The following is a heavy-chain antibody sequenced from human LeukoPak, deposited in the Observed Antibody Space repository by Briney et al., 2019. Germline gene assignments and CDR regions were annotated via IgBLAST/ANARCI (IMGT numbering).Heavy chain of an antibody. D-gene: IGHD1-1*01. CDR2: IYTSGST. V-gene: IGHV4-4*07. J-gene: IGHJ5*02. CDR3: ARDRRTTGTTGWFDP. Sequence: SETLSLTCTVSGGSISSYYWSWIRQPAGKGLVWIGRIYTSGSTNYNPSLKSRVTISVDKSKNQFSLKLSSVTAADTAVYYCARDRRTTGTTGWFDPWGQGTLVTVSS. CDR1: GGSISSYY.